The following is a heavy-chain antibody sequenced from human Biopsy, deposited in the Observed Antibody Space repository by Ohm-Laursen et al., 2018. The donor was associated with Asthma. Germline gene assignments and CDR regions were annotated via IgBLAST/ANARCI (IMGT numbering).Heavy chain of an antibody. Sequence: SLRLSCAASGFTFGSPPPPWAPQAPGKGLEWVADIWFDGSNKHYADSVKGRFTISRDNSKNTLYLQMNSLRAEDTAVYYCAREKVIESRGFQNWFDPWGQGTLVHVSS. V-gene: IGHV3-33*01. J-gene: IGHJ5*02. CDR1: GFTFGSPP. CDR3: AREKVIESRGFQNWFDP. D-gene: IGHD3-16*02. CDR2: IWFDGSNK.